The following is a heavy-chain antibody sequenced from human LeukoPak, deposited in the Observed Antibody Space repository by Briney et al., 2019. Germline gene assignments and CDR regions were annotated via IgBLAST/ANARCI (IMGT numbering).Heavy chain of an antibody. CDR3: ARDPPYCGGDCYARYYFDY. J-gene: IGHJ4*02. V-gene: IGHV1-46*01. Sequence: ASVKVSCKASGYTFTSYYMHWVRQAPGQGLEWMGIINPSGGSTSYAQKFQGRVTMTRDMSTSTVYMELSSLRSEDTAVYYCARDPPYCGGDCYARYYFDYWGQGTLVTVSS. CDR1: GYTFTSYY. CDR2: INPSGGST. D-gene: IGHD2-21*02.